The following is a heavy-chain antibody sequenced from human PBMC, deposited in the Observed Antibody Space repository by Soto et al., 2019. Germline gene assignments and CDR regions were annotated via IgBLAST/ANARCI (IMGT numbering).Heavy chain of an antibody. Sequence: SETLSLTCAVSGGSISSSNWWSWVRQPPGKGLEWIGEIYHSGNTNYNPSLKSRVAISVDKSKNQFSLKLSSVTAADTAVYYCARVMDTAMVSGYYGMDVWGQGTTVTVSS. CDR1: GGSISSSNW. CDR2: IYHSGNT. V-gene: IGHV4-4*02. J-gene: IGHJ6*02. D-gene: IGHD5-18*01. CDR3: ARVMDTAMVSGYYGMDV.